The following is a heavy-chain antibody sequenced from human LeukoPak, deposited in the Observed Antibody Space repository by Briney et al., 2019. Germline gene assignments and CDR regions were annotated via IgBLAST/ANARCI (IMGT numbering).Heavy chain of an antibody. J-gene: IGHJ4*02. Sequence: SETLSLTCTVSGGSISTYYWSWIRQPAGKGLEWIGRIYISGSTNYNPSLKSRVTMSVDTSKNQFSLKLSSVTAADTAVYYCARDRGTWNDDGFDYWGQGTLVTVSS. V-gene: IGHV4-4*07. CDR3: ARDRGTWNDDGFDY. CDR2: IYISGST. D-gene: IGHD1-1*01. CDR1: GGSISTYY.